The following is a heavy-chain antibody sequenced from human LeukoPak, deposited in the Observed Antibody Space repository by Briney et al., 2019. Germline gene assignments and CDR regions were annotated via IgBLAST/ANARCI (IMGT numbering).Heavy chain of an antibody. CDR1: GGSISSYY. Sequence: SETLSLTCTVSGGSISSYYWGWIRQPPGKGLEWIGYIYYSGSTNYNPSLKSRVTISVDTSKNQFSLKLSSVTAADTAVYYCARDGSAGCSGGSCYLDAFDIWGQGTMVTVSS. D-gene: IGHD2-15*01. V-gene: IGHV4-59*01. J-gene: IGHJ3*02. CDR3: ARDGSAGCSGGSCYLDAFDI. CDR2: IYYSGST.